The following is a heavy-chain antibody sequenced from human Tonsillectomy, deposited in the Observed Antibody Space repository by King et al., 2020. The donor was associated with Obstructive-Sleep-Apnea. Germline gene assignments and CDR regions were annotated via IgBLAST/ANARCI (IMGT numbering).Heavy chain of an antibody. CDR2: IYHSGIT. Sequence: VQLQESGPGLVKPSETLSLICTVSGYSISSGYYWGWIRQPPGKGLEWIGNIYHSGITYYNPSLKSRVTTSVDTSKNQFSLKLTSVTAADTAVYYCARDMAAADYYGMDVWVQGTTVTVSS. CDR1: GYSISSGYY. CDR3: ARDMAAADYYGMDV. J-gene: IGHJ6*02. V-gene: IGHV4-38-2*02. D-gene: IGHD6-13*01.